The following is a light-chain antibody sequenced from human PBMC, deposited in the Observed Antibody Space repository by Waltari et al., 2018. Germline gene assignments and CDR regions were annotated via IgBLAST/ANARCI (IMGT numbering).Light chain of an antibody. J-gene: IGLJ3*02. CDR2: DVR. Sequence: HSALTQSASVSGSPGQSITISCTGTNSDIGTYDYVSWFQQLPGKAPKLIIYDVRNRPLGMSNRFSGSKSGITASLSISGLLAEDEAHYYCSSYTSSSTWVFGGGTKLTVL. CDR1: NSDIGTYDY. CDR3: SSYTSSSTWV. V-gene: IGLV2-14*03.